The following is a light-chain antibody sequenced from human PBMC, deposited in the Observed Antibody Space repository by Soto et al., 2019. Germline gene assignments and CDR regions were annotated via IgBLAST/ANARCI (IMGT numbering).Light chain of an antibody. J-gene: IGLJ3*02. CDR3: LLSYSGPRV. CDR1: TGTVTSGHY. V-gene: IGLV7-46*01. CDR2: DTS. Sequence: QAVVTQEPSLTVSPGGTVTLTCGSSTGTVTSGHYPYWFQQKPGQAPRILIYDTSNKHSWTPARFSGSLLGDKAALTLSGAQPEDEAEYYCLLSYSGPRVFGGGTKLTVL.